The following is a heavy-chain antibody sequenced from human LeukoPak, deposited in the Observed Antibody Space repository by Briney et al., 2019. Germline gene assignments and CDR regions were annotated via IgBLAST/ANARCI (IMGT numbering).Heavy chain of an antibody. J-gene: IGHJ6*03. CDR1: GFTFSSYS. Sequence: PGGSLRLSCAASGFTFSSYSMNWVRQAPGKGLEWVAVISYDGSNKYYADSVKGRFTISRDNSKNTLYLQMNSLRAEDTAVYYCARDGAAAPWYNYYYYYMDVWGKGTTVTVSS. CDR2: ISYDGSNK. V-gene: IGHV3-30*03. CDR3: ARDGAAAPWYNYYYYYMDV. D-gene: IGHD6-13*01.